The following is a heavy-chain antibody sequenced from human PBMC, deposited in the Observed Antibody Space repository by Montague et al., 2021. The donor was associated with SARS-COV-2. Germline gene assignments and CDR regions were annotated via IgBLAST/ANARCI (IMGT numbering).Heavy chain of an antibody. J-gene: IGHJ5*02. CDR3: ARRSRVVTAIWTLRTSLTSWFDL. V-gene: IGHV4-34*01. CDR2: INHNGST. Sequence: SETLSLTCAVYAGSFSGYSWCWIRHPQVTGLDLIWKINHNGSTNYSSSLKSRITISVDTYKNQFSLKLSSVTATDTAVYYCARRSRVVTAIWTLRTSLTSWFDLWGQGTLVTVSS. D-gene: IGHD2-21*02. CDR1: AGSFSGYS.